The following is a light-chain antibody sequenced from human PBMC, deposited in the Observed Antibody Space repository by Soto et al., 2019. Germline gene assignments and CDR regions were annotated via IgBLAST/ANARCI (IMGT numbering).Light chain of an antibody. CDR3: ASYASTTTQV. V-gene: IGLV2-14*03. J-gene: IGLJ3*02. CDR1: SSDIGAHNY. Sequence: QSALAQPASVSGSPGQSITISCTGTSSDIGAHNYVSWYQQYPGKAPRLIIDGVTVRPSGVSDRFSGSKSGNTASLTVSGLQAEDEADYYCASYASTTTQVFGGGTQLTVL. CDR2: GVT.